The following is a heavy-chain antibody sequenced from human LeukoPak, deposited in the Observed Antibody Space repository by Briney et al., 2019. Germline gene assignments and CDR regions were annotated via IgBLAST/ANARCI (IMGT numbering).Heavy chain of an antibody. CDR1: GFTFSSYA. D-gene: IGHD3-10*01. V-gene: IGHV3-23*01. CDR2: ISGSGGST. Sequence: GGSLRLSCAASGFTFSSYAMSWVRQAPGKGLEWVSAISGSGGSTYYADSVKGRFTMSRDNSKNTLYLQMNSLTAEDTAVYYCASYPLSALVRGFDNWGQGTLVTVSS. J-gene: IGHJ4*02. CDR3: ASYPLSALVRGFDN.